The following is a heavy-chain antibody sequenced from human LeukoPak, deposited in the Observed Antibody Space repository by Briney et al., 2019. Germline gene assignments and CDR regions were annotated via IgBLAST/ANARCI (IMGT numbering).Heavy chain of an antibody. CDR1: TFTFSSYA. CDR2: ISFDGTSK. D-gene: IGHD2-2*01. CDR3: ASDWGYCSSTSCYGVDY. J-gene: IGHJ4*02. Sequence: GGSLRLSCATSTFTFSSYAIHWVRQAPSKGLEWVAVISFDGTSKYYADSVKGRFTISRDNSKNTLYLQMNSLRAEDTAVYYCASDWGYCSSTSCYGVDYWGQGTLVTVSS. V-gene: IGHV3-30-3*01.